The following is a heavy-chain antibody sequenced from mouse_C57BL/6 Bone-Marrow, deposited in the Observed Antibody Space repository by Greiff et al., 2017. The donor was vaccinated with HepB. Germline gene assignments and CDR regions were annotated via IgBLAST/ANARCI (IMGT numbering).Heavy chain of an antibody. J-gene: IGHJ1*03. Sequence: VKLVESGAELVRPGASVTLSCKASGYTFTDYEMHWVKQTPVHGLEWIGAIDPETGGTAYNQKFKGKAILTADKSSSTAYMELRSLTSEDSAVYYCTSPRIYYDYSWYFDVWGTGTTVTVSS. CDR2: IDPETGGT. CDR3: TSPRIYYDYSWYFDV. CDR1: GYTFTDYE. D-gene: IGHD2-4*01. V-gene: IGHV1-15*01.